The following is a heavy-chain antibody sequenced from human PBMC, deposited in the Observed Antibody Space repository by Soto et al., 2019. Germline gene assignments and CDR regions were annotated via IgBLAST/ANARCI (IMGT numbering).Heavy chain of an antibody. Sequence: QVQLVQSGAEVKKPGSSVKVSCKASGGTFSSYAISWVRQAPGQGLEWMGGIIPIFGTANYAQKFQGRVTITADDPTSTADMELSSLRPEDTAVYYCARPGHSGLSSRHAFDIWGQGTMVTVSS. V-gene: IGHV1-69*01. J-gene: IGHJ3*02. D-gene: IGHD6-19*01. CDR3: ARPGHSGLSSRHAFDI. CDR1: GGTFSSYA. CDR2: IIPIFGTA.